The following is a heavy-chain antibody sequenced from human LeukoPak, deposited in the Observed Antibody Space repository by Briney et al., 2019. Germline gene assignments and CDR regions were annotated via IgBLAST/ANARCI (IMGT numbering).Heavy chain of an antibody. J-gene: IGHJ4*02. CDR3: AKDLRLAAYDYMAPVDY. V-gene: IGHV3-23*01. CDR2: ISGSGGST. D-gene: IGHD4-11*01. CDR1: GFTFSSYA. Sequence: PGGSLRLSCAASGFTFSSYAMSWVRQAPGKGLEWVSAISGSGGSTYYADSVKGRFTISRDNSKNTLYLQMNSLRAEDTAVYYCAKDLRLAAYDYMAPVDYWGQGTLVTVSS.